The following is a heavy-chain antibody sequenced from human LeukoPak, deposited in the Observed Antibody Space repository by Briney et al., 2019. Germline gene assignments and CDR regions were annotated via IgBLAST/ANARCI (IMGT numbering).Heavy chain of an antibody. J-gene: IGHJ4*02. V-gene: IGHV1-18*01. D-gene: IGHD1-26*01. CDR3: ARDEWSYLPFDY. Sequence: ASVKVSCKASGYTFTSYGISWVRQAPGQGLEWMGWISAYNGNTNYAQKLQGGVTMTTDTSTSTAYMELRRLRADDTAVYYCARDEWSYLPFDYWRQETLVTVSS. CDR2: ISAYNGNT. CDR1: GYTFTSYG.